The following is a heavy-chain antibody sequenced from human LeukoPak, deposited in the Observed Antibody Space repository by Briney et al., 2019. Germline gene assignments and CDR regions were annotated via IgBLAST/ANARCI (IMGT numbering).Heavy chain of an antibody. V-gene: IGHV5-51*01. J-gene: IGHJ4*02. D-gene: IGHD3-10*01. Sequence: GASLQISCKGSGYSFTSYWIGWVRQMPGKGLEWMGIIYPGDSDTRYSPSFQGQVTISADKSISTAYLQWSSLKASDTAMYHCARTRSYGSVDYWGQGTLVTVSS. CDR3: ARTRSYGSVDY. CDR2: IYPGDSDT. CDR1: GYSFTSYW.